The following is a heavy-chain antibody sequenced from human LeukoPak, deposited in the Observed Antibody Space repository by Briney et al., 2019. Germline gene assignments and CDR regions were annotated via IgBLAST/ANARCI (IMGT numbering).Heavy chain of an antibody. CDR1: GFTLSSHG. Sequence: PGKSLRLSCVVSGFTLSSHGMHWVRQAPGKGLEWVAVTSYDGGKKSYADSVKGRFTISRDNSKNTLYLQMDSLRVEDTAVYYCARDRAWDYLDSWDQGPLVTVSS. CDR2: TSYDGGKK. V-gene: IGHV3-30*03. CDR3: ARDRAWDYLDS. D-gene: IGHD1-26*01. J-gene: IGHJ4*02.